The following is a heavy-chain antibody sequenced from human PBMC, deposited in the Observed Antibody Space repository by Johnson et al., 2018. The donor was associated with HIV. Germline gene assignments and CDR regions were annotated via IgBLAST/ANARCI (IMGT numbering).Heavy chain of an antibody. J-gene: IGHJ3*02. V-gene: IGHV3-53*01. D-gene: IGHD7-27*01. CDR3: ARSNWGGYAFDI. CDR1: GFTVSSNY. CDR2: IYSGGNT. Sequence: VQLVESGGGLIQPGGSLRLSCAASGFTVSSNYMSWVRQAPGKGLEWVSVIYSGGNTYYVDSVKDRFTISRDNSKNTLYLQMNSLRAEDTAVYYCARSNWGGYAFDIWGQGTLVTVSS.